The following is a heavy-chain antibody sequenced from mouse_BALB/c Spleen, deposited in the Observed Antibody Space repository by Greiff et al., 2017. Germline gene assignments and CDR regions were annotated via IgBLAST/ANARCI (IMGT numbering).Heavy chain of an antibody. CDR3: ARQGYGNYESAMDY. CDR1: GFAFSSYD. J-gene: IGHJ4*01. V-gene: IGHV5-12-1*01. Sequence: EVQRVESGGGLVKPGGSLKLSCAASGFAFSSYDMSWVRQTPEKRLEWVAYISSGGGSTYYPDTVKGRFTISRDNAKNTLYLQMSSLKSEDTAMYYCARQGYGNYESAMDYWGQGTSVTVSS. CDR2: ISSGGGST. D-gene: IGHD2-10*02.